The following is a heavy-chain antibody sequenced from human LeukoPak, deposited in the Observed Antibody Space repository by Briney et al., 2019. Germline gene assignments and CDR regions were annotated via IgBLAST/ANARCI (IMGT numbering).Heavy chain of an antibody. D-gene: IGHD3-22*01. CDR1: GFTFSSHW. CDR3: AREIRSIVVVTAFDI. J-gene: IGHJ3*02. Sequence: GGSLRLSCAASGFTFSSHWMHWVRQVPGKGLVWVSRINTDGTRTTYADSVKGRFTISRDNAKNTLYLQMNSLRAEDTAVYYCAREIRSIVVVTAFDIWGQGTMVTVSS. V-gene: IGHV3-74*01. CDR2: INTDGTRT.